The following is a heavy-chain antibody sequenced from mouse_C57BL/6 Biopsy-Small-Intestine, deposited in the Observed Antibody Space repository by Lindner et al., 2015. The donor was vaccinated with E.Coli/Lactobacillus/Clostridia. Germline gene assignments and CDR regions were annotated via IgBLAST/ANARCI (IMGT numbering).Heavy chain of an antibody. CDR1: GYTFTNYW. V-gene: IGHV1-63*01. CDR2: IYPGGGYT. J-gene: IGHJ2*01. D-gene: IGHD2-3*01. Sequence: VQLQESGAELVRPGTSVKMSCKASGYTFTNYWIGWAKQRPGHGLEWIGDIYPGGGYTNYNEKFKGKATLTADKSSSTAYMQFSSLTSEDSAIYYCAREGHDYLDYWGQGTTLTVSS. CDR3: AREGHDYLDY.